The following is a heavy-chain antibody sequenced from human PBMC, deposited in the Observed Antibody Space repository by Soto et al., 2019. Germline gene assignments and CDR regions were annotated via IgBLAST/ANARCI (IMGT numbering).Heavy chain of an antibody. CDR3: ARVLVQAMEKYYYYGMDV. D-gene: IGHD5-18*01. CDR2: IYSGGST. J-gene: IGHJ6*02. Sequence: SETLSLTCTVSGGFVNSDTHSWSWIRQTPGKRLEWIGFIYSGGSTKNPSLRSRVTMSVDTSKNQFSLKLRSVIVADTAVYYCARVLVQAMEKYYYYGMDVWGQGTTVTVSS. V-gene: IGHV4-61*01. CDR1: GGFVNSDTHS.